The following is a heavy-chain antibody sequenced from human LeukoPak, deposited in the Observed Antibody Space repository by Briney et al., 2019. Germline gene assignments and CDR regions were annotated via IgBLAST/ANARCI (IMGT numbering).Heavy chain of an antibody. CDR3: ARAEYSGYAYYFDY. CDR1: GYTFIDYY. V-gene: IGHV1-2*02. CDR2: INPNSGGT. D-gene: IGHD5-12*01. Sequence: ASVTVSFKASGYTFIDYYMHWVRQAPGQGLDWMGWINPNSGGTKYAQKFQGRVTMTRDTSISTAYMELSRLRSDDPAVHYCARAEYSGYAYYFDYWGQGTLVTVSS. J-gene: IGHJ4*02.